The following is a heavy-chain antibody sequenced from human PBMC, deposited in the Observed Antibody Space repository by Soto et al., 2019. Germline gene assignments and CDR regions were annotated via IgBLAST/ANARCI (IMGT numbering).Heavy chain of an antibody. CDR3: ARAFYYYGSGSYRNWFDP. J-gene: IGHJ5*02. CDR2: INHSGST. V-gene: IGHV4-34*01. D-gene: IGHD3-10*01. Sequence: SDTLSLTCAVYGGSFSVYYWSWIRQPPGKGLEWIGEINHSGSTNYNPSLKSRVTISVDTSKNQFSLKLSSVTAADTAVYYCARAFYYYGSGSYRNWFDPWGQGTLVTVSS. CDR1: GGSFSVYY.